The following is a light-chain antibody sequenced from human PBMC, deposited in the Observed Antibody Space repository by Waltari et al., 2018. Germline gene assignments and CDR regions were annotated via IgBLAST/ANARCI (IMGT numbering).Light chain of an antibody. V-gene: IGKV3-15*01. Sequence: EIVMTQSPATLSVSPGERATLSCRASQSVGTNLAWYQQKPGQAPRLLIYGASTRVTGIPARFSGSGSGTEFTLTISSLQSEDFAVYYCQQYRNWPPITFGQGTRVDNK. CDR1: QSVGTN. CDR3: QQYRNWPPIT. CDR2: GAS. J-gene: IGKJ5*01.